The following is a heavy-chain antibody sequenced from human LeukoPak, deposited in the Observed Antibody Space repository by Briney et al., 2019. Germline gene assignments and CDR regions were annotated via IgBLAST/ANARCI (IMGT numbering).Heavy chain of an antibody. CDR2: ISGSGGST. CDR1: GFTFSSYA. D-gene: IGHD6-13*01. CDR3: AKAGYSSISGTGNYFDY. Sequence: TGGSLRLSCAASGFTFSSYAMSWVRQAPGKGLEWVSAISGSGGSTYYADSVKGRFTISRDNSKNTLYLQMNSLRAEDTAVYYCAKAGYSSISGTGNYFDYWGQGTLVTVSS. J-gene: IGHJ4*02. V-gene: IGHV3-23*01.